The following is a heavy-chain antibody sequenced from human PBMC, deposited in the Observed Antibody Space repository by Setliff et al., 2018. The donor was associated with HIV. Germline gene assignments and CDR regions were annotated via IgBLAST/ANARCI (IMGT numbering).Heavy chain of an antibody. CDR2: AGSADSGWNA. D-gene: IGHD2-21*01. V-gene: IGHV4-39*07. J-gene: IGHJ6*02. CDR3: ARSYCGGGLCFRGLDL. Sequence: PSETLSLTCTVSGGSISNSNYFWDWIRQPPGKGLEWIGSAGSADSGWNAYYNPSLKSRVTISVETSKTQFSLKLTSGTAADTAVYYCARSYCGGGLCFRGLDLWGQGTTVTAP. CDR1: GGSISNSNYF.